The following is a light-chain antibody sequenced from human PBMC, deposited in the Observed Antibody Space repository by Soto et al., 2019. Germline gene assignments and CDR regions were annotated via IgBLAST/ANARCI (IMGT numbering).Light chain of an antibody. V-gene: IGKV3-11*01. J-gene: IGKJ4*01. CDR2: DTS. CDR3: QQRTDWPT. Sequence: EIVLTQSPATLSLSPGESATLSYRASQSISHFLAWYQQKPGQAPRLLIYDTSSRATGIPGRFSGSGSGTDFTLTIDSLEPDDFAVYYCQQRTDWPTFGGGTRVEL. CDR1: QSISHF.